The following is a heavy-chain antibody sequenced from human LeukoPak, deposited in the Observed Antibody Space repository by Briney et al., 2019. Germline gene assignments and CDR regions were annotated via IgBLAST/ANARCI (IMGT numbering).Heavy chain of an antibody. CDR3: AKRGYSYSFGY. V-gene: IGHV3-30*18. Sequence: GGSLRLSCAASGFTFSTYGMHWVRQAPGKGLEWVAVISSDGSNKYYADSVRGRFTISRDNSKNTLYLQMNSLRAEDTAVYYCAKRGYSYSFGYWGQGTLVTVSS. J-gene: IGHJ4*02. D-gene: IGHD5-18*01. CDR2: ISSDGSNK. CDR1: GFTFSTYG.